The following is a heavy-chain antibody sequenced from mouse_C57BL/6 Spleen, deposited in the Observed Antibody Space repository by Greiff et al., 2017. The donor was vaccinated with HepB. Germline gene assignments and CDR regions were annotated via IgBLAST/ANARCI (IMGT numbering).Heavy chain of an antibody. D-gene: IGHD2-2*01. CDR1: GYSFTSYY. Sequence: QVQLKESGPELVKPGASVKISCKASGYSFTSYYIHWVKQRPGQGLEWIGWIYPGSGNTKYNEKFKGKATLTADTSSSTAYMQLSSLTSEDSAVYYCARPAYGYGGAWFAYWGQGTLVTVSA. CDR3: ARPAYGYGGAWFAY. J-gene: IGHJ3*01. CDR2: IYPGSGNT. V-gene: IGHV1-66*01.